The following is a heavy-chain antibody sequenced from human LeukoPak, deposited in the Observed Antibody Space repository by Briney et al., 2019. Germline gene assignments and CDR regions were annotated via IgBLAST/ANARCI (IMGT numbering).Heavy chain of an antibody. Sequence: SETLSLTCTVSGGSISSSGYYWGWTRQPPGKGLGWIASIYYSGSTYYNPSLKSRVTISVDTSKNQLSLKLSSLTAADTAVYYCARHEYSGSYYGLSWFDPWGQGTLVTVSS. CDR2: IYYSGST. CDR1: GGSISSSGYY. CDR3: ARHEYSGSYYGLSWFDP. V-gene: IGHV4-39*01. D-gene: IGHD1-26*01. J-gene: IGHJ5*02.